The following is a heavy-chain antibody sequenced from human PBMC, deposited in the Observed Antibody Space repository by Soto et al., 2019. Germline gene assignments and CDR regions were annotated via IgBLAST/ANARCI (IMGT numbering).Heavy chain of an antibody. D-gene: IGHD3-10*01. Sequence: QVQLVESGGGVVQPGRSLRLSCAASGFTFSSYGMHWVRQAPGKGLEWVAVISYDGSNKYYADSVKGRFTISRDNSKNTLYLQMNSLRAEDTAVYYCAKGRGHLSFGDAFDIWGQGTMVTVSS. CDR2: ISYDGSNK. CDR1: GFTFSSYG. J-gene: IGHJ3*02. CDR3: AKGRGHLSFGDAFDI. V-gene: IGHV3-30*18.